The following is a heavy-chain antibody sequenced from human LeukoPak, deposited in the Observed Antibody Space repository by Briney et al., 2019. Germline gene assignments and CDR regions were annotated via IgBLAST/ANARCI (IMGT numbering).Heavy chain of an antibody. J-gene: IGHJ3*02. CDR2: INPSGGST. D-gene: IGHD6-13*01. CDR1: GHTFTSYY. CDR3: ARDHRIAAAGTDAFDI. Sequence: GASVKVSCKASGHTFTSYYMHWVRQAPGQGREWRGIINPSGGSTSYAQKFQGRVTMTRDTSTSTVYMALSSLRSEDTAVYYCARDHRIAAAGTDAFDIWGQGTMVTVSS. V-gene: IGHV1-46*01.